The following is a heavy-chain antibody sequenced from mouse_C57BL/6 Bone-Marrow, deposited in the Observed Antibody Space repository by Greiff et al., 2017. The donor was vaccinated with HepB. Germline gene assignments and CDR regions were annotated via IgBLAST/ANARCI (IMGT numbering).Heavy chain of an antibody. J-gene: IGHJ4*01. D-gene: IGHD3-2*02. Sequence: VQLQQSGAELVRPGTSVKMSCKASGYTFTNYWIGWAKQRPGHGLEWIGDIYPGGGYTNYNEKFKGKATLTADKSSSTAYMQFSSLTSEDSAIYYCARSGNSSGYVYYAMDYWGQGTSVTVSS. CDR1: GYTFTNYW. V-gene: IGHV1-63*01. CDR2: IYPGGGYT. CDR3: ARSGNSSGYVYYAMDY.